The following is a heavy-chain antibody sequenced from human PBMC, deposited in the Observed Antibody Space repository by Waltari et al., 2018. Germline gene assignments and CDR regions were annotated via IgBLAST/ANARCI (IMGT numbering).Heavy chain of an antibody. CDR2: IYYSGST. Sequence: QLQLQESGPGLVKPSETLSLTCTVSGGSISSSSYYWGWIRQPPGKGLEWIGSIYYSGSTYYNPSLKSRVTISVDTSKNQFSLKLSSVTAADTAVYYCARLDDLYCTNGVCRPFDYWGQGTLVTVSS. CDR1: GGSISSSSYY. D-gene: IGHD2-8*01. V-gene: IGHV4-39*01. CDR3: ARLDDLYCTNGVCRPFDY. J-gene: IGHJ4*02.